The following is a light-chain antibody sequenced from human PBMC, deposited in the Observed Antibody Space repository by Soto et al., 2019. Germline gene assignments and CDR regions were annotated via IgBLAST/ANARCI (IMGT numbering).Light chain of an antibody. V-gene: IGLV2-8*01. CDR1: SSDVGGYKF. CDR3: SSYAGNNNVV. J-gene: IGLJ2*01. Sequence: QSVLTQAPSASGSPGQSVTISCTGTSSDVGGYKFVSWHQQHPGKAPKLLIFEVSRRPSGVPDRFSGSKSGNTASLTVSGLQAEDEADYYCSSYAGNNNVVFGGGTKLTVL. CDR2: EVS.